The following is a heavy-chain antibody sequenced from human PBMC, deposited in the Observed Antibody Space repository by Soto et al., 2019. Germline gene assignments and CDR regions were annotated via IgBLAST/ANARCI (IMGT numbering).Heavy chain of an antibody. D-gene: IGHD3-10*02. V-gene: IGHV4-59*08. J-gene: IGHJ5*02. CDR3: ARSPDAPSVRAVSNNNWFYP. CDR1: GVSIISYN. CDR2: IYYSGNT. Sequence: SVTLSLTCNVSGVSIISYNWSWILQPPGKGLEWIGYIYYSGNTSYNPSLKSRGTISVDMSKNQFSLKLSSVTPADTAVYYCARSPDAPSVRAVSNNNWFYPCGKGPLVSVSS.